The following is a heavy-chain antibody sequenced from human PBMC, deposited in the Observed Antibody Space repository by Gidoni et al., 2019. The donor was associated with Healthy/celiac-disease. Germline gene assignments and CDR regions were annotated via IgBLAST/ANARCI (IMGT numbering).Heavy chain of an antibody. CDR3: ARGKTGTTLSGWFDP. D-gene: IGHD1-1*01. V-gene: IGHV3-30-3*01. Sequence: QVQLVESGGGVVQPGRSLRLSCAASGFTFRSYAMHWVRQAPGKGLEWVAVISYDGSNKYYADSVKGRFTISRDNSKNTLYLQMNSLRAEDTAVYYCARGKTGTTLSGWFDPWGQGTLVTVSS. J-gene: IGHJ5*02. CDR1: GFTFRSYA. CDR2: ISYDGSNK.